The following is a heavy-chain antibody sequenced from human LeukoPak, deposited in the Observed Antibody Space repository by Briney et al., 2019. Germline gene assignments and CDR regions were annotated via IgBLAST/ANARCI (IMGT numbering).Heavy chain of an antibody. J-gene: IGHJ4*02. CDR3: ARGGHSGHDFVG. V-gene: IGHV3-48*03. CDR1: GFSFSSYE. CDR2: ISSSGSTT. Sequence: PGGSLRLSCAASGFSFSSYEMNWVRQAPGKGLEWISYISSSGSTTYCADSVKGRFTISRDNARNSLYLQMNSLRAEDTAVYYCARGGHSGHDFVGWGQGTLVTVSS. D-gene: IGHD5-12*01.